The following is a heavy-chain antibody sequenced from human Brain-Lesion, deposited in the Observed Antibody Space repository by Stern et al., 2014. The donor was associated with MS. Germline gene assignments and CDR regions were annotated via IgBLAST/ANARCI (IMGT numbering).Heavy chain of an antibody. J-gene: IGHJ1*01. Sequence: VQLVESGGGLVQPGGSLRLSCAASGFSFSTYAMSWVRQTPGKGLQWVSGISGRGGPTYYADSVKGRFTISSDNSQNPLYLQMDSLRADDTAVYYCAKWPHHIAVAGTRYFQHWGQGTLVTVSS. CDR3: AKWPHHIAVAGTRYFQH. V-gene: IGHV3-23*04. CDR1: GFSFSTYA. D-gene: IGHD6-19*01. CDR2: ISGRGGPT.